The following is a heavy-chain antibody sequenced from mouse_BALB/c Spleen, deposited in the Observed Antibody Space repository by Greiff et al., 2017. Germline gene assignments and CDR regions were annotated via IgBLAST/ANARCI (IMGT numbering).Heavy chain of an antibody. CDR3: ARQTYGNYLDY. D-gene: IGHD2-1*01. V-gene: IGHV5-12-1*01. J-gene: IGHJ2*01. CDR2: ISSGGGST. CDR1: GFAFSSYD. Sequence: EVQGVESGGGLVKPGGSLKLSCAASGFAFSSYDMSWVRQTPEKRLEWVAYISSGGGSTYYPDTVKGRFTISRDNAKNTLYLQMSSLKSEDTAMYYCARQTYGNYLDYWGQGTTLTVSS.